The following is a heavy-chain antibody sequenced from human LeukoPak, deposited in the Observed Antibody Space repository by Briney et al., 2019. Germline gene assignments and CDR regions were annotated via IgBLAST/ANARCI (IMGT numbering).Heavy chain of an antibody. CDR1: GGTFSSYA. J-gene: IGHJ3*02. Sequence: SVKVSCKASGGTFSSYAISWVRQAPGQGLEWMGGIIPVFGTTNYAQKFKGRVTITADESTSTAYMELSSLTSDDTAVYYCARDANYHDNDAYYDALDIWGQGTLVTVSS. D-gene: IGHD3-16*01. V-gene: IGHV1-69*01. CDR3: ARDANYHDNDAYYDALDI. CDR2: IIPVFGTT.